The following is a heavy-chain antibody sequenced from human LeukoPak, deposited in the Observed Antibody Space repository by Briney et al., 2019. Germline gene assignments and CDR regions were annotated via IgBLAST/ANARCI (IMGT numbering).Heavy chain of an antibody. D-gene: IGHD2-2*01. CDR3: ARACSSTSCGGYYGMDV. CDR1: GGTFSSYA. CDR2: INPNSGGT. J-gene: IGHJ6*02. V-gene: IGHV1-2*02. Sequence: ASVKVSCKASGGTFSSYAISWVRQAPGQGLEWMGWINPNSGGTNYAQKFQGRVTMTRDTSISTAYMELSRLRSDDTAVYYCARACSSTSCGGYYGMDVWGQGTTVTVSS.